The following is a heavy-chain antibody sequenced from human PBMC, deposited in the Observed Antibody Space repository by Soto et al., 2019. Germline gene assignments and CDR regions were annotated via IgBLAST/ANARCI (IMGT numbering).Heavy chain of an antibody. CDR1: GFTFKGYY. J-gene: IGHJ4*02. V-gene: IGHV1-18*01. CDR3: VRGDTYYSEWYFQY. Sequence: QIQLVQSGAEVKKPGASVKVSCKTSGFTFKGYYIYWVRQAPGQGLELMGWISTYNGITQYTESLQDRVTMTIETSARTAHLELRSLTSEDTAVYFCVRGDTYYSEWYFQYWGQGTLVIVSS. D-gene: IGHD2-21*01. CDR2: ISTYNGIT.